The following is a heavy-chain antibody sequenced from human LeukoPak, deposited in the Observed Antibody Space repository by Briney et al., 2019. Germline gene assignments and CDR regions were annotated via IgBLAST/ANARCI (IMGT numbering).Heavy chain of an antibody. D-gene: IGHD1-7*01. J-gene: IGHJ6*03. V-gene: IGHV4-34*01. Sequence: SETLSLTCAVSGGSFSGYYWSWIRQPPGQGLEWIGEINHSGSTNYNPSLKSRVTISVDTSKNQFSLKLSSVTAADTAVYYCARGVLLELPYYYYYYMDVWGKGTTVTVSS. CDR3: ARGVLLELPYYYYYYMDV. CDR1: GGSFSGYY. CDR2: INHSGST.